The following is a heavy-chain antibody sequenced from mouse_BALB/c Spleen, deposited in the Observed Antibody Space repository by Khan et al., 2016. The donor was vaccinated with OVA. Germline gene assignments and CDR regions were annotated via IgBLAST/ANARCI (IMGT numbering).Heavy chain of an antibody. CDR1: GYTFTSYW. J-gene: IGHJ2*01. Sequence: QVQLQQSGAELVKAGASVKMYCKASGYTFTSYWMHWVKQRLGQGLEWFAETNPTNGRTYYNEKFKSKATLTVDKSSSTAYMLLSRPTFEDSAVYYCARIKKIVSSYFDYWGQGTTLTVSS. CDR2: TNPTNGRT. D-gene: IGHD2-5*01. V-gene: IGHV1S81*02. CDR3: ARIKKIVSSYFDY.